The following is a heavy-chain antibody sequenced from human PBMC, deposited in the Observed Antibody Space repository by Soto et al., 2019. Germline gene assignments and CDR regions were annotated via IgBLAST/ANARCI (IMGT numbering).Heavy chain of an antibody. CDR3: AKDSADSSGYYLSSSHFYYYYGMDV. CDR1: GFTFSSYG. V-gene: IGHV3-30*18. CDR2: ISYDGSNK. Sequence: QVKLVESGGGVVQPGRSLRLSCAASGFTFSSYGMHWVRQAPGKGLEWVAVISYDGSNKYYADSVKGRFTISRDNSKNTLYLQMNSLRADDTAVYYCAKDSADSSGYYLSSSHFYYYYGMDVWGQGTTVTVSS. J-gene: IGHJ6*02. D-gene: IGHD3-22*01.